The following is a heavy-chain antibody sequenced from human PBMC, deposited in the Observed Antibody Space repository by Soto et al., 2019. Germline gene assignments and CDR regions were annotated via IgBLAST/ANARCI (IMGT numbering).Heavy chain of an antibody. J-gene: IGHJ5*02. CDR3: AKGGSSWTEWFDP. Sequence: QVQLVQSGAEVKKPGASVKVSCKASGYPLTAKYLHWLRQAPGQGLEWMGWINPSSGGTKEAQKFRGRVTVTRDTSISAAYMELTRLTSDDTAVYYCAKGGSSWTEWFDPWGQGTLVTVSS. D-gene: IGHD6-13*01. V-gene: IGHV1-2*02. CDR1: GYPLTAKY. CDR2: INPSSGGT.